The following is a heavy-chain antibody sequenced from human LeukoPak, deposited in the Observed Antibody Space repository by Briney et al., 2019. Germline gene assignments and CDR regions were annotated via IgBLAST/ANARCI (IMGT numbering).Heavy chain of an antibody. V-gene: IGHV1-46*01. D-gene: IGHD6-13*01. Sequence: ASVKVSCKASGYTFTSYYMHWVRQAPGQGLEWVGIINPSGGSTSYAQKFQGRVTMTRDTSTSTVYMELSSLRSEDTAVYYCAREGFDSSSVIYYYYMDVWGKGTTVTVSS. CDR3: AREGFDSSSVIYYYYMDV. J-gene: IGHJ6*03. CDR2: INPSGGST. CDR1: GYTFTSYY.